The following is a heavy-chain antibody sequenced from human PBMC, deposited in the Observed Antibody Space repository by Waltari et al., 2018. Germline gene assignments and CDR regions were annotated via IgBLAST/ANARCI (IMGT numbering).Heavy chain of an antibody. J-gene: IGHJ4*02. V-gene: IGHV3-74*01. CDR3: ARGPFSYSSGTQSL. CDR1: GFSFDNSR. Sequence: EVRRVASGGGPDEPGASQRLSCVGTGFSFDNSRMHWVRQVPGKGLMWGSRIKPDGDNTTDADSVKGRFTMSSDNTRNTLYLEMTGLRVDDSAVYYCARGPFSYSSGTQSLWGRGALVTVSS. D-gene: IGHD1-1*01. CDR2: IKPDGDNT.